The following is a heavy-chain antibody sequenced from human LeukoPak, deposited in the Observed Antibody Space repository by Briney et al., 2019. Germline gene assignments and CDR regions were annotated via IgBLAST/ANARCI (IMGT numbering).Heavy chain of an antibody. Sequence: SETLSLTCTVSGGSISSYYWSWIRQPAGKGLEWIGRIYTSGSTNYNPSLKSRVTMSVDTSKNQFSLKLSSVTAADTAVYYCARAEIAVAGTGNAWGVNWFDPWGQGTLVTVSS. CDR2: IYTSGST. CDR3: ARAEIAVAGTGNAWGVNWFDP. J-gene: IGHJ5*02. D-gene: IGHD6-19*01. V-gene: IGHV4-4*07. CDR1: GGSISSYY.